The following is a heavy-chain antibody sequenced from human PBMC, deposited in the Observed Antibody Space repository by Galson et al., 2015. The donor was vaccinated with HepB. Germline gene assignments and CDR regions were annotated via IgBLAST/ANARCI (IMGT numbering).Heavy chain of an antibody. D-gene: IGHD3-10*01. Sequence: TLSLTCAVYGGSFSGYYWSWIRQPPGKGLEWIGEINHSGSTNYNPSLKSRVTISVDTSKNQFSLKLSSVTAADTAVYYCARGPEPHGAVFDYWGQGTLVTVSS. V-gene: IGHV4-34*01. CDR1: GGSFSGYY. CDR2: INHSGST. CDR3: ARGPEPHGAVFDY. J-gene: IGHJ4*02.